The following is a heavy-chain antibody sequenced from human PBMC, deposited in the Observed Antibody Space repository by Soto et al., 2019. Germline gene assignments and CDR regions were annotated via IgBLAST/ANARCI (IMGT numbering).Heavy chain of an antibody. Sequence: SVKVSCKASGGTFSSYAISWVRQAPGQGLEWMGGIIPIFGTADYAQKFQGRVTITADKSTSTAYMELSSLRSEDTAVYYCAGITYYYDSSGYSDTIYYYYGMDVWGQGTTVTVSS. CDR1: GGTFSSYA. J-gene: IGHJ6*02. V-gene: IGHV1-69*06. CDR3: AGITYYYDSSGYSDTIYYYYGMDV. CDR2: IIPIFGTA. D-gene: IGHD3-22*01.